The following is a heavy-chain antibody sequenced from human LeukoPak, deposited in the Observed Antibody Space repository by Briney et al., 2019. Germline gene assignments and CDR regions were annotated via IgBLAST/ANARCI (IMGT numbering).Heavy chain of an antibody. V-gene: IGHV3-53*01. CDR1: GFTVSSNY. CDR3: AKDLNSTYNYDSSGYEDAFDI. CDR2: IYSGGST. Sequence: GSLRLSCAASGFTVSSNYMSWVRQAPGKGLEWVSVIYSGGSTYYADSVKGRFSISRDNSKNTLYLQMNSLRAEDTAVYYCAKDLNSTYNYDSSGYEDAFDIWGQGTMVTVSS. D-gene: IGHD3-22*01. J-gene: IGHJ3*02.